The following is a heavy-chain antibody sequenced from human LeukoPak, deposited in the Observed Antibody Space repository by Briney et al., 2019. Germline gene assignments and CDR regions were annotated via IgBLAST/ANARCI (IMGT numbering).Heavy chain of an antibody. CDR1: GYTFTEYC. D-gene: IGHD2-15*01. CDR3: VRDIAPIGSWWFDP. V-gene: IGHV1-2*02. CDR2: INPNSGDT. J-gene: IGHJ5*02. Sequence: ASVKVSCKASGYTFTEYCMHWLRQAPGLVFEWMGSINPNSGDTYYSPEFQGRVTLTRDTSIKTAYMEMNSLKSDDTAVYYCVRDIAPIGSWWFDPWGQGTLIIVSS.